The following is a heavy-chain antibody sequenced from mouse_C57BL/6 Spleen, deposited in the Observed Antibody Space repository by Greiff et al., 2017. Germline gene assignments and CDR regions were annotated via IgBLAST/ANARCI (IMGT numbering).Heavy chain of an antibody. J-gene: IGHJ1*03. V-gene: IGHV1-54*01. Sequence: QVQLKQSGAELVRPGTSVKVSCKASGYAFTNYLIEWVKQRPGQGLEWIGVINPGSGGTNYNEKFKGKATLTADKSSSTAYMQLSSLTSEDSAVYFCARGGTVVTNWYFDVWGTGTTVTVSS. D-gene: IGHD1-1*01. CDR3: ARGGTVVTNWYFDV. CDR2: INPGSGGT. CDR1: GYAFTNYL.